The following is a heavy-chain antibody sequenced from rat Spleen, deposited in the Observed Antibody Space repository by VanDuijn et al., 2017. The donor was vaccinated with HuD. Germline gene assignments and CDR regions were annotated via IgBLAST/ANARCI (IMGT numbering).Heavy chain of an antibody. Sequence: EVQLQESGPGLVKPSQSLSLTCSVTGYSITSSYNWTWIRKFPGNKLEWMGYINTVGSNNYNPSLKSRISITRDTSKNQFFLQVNSVTTEDTATYYCARKYDGSYYYADYWGQGVMVTVSS. V-gene: IGHV3-3*01. CDR3: ARKYDGSYYYADY. D-gene: IGHD1-12*02. J-gene: IGHJ2*01. CDR1: GYSITSSYN. CDR2: INTVGSN.